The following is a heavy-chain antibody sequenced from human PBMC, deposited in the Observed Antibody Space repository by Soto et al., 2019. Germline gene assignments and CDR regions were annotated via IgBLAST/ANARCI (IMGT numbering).Heavy chain of an antibody. CDR1: GYTFTSYG. CDR3: ARDLGGSYYAPVDY. V-gene: IGHV1-18*01. CDR2: ISAYNGNT. Sequence: QVQLVQSGAEVKKPGASVKVSCKASGYTFTSYGISWVRQAPGQGLEWMGWISAYNGNTKYAQKLQGRVTMTTDTARRTGDRELRSLRSDDTAVYYCARDLGGSYYAPVDYWGQGTLVTVSS. J-gene: IGHJ4*02. D-gene: IGHD1-26*01.